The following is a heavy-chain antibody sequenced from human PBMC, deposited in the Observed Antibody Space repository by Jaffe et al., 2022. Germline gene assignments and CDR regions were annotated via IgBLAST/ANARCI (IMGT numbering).Heavy chain of an antibody. D-gene: IGHD6-6*01. Sequence: EVQLVESGGGLVQPGRSLRLSCAASGFTFDDYAMHWVRQAPGKGLEWVSGISWNSGSIGYADSVKGRFTISRDNAKNSLYLQMNSLRAEDTALYYCAKDSSSSFSRWYAGGTIGHYYYYMDVWGKGTTVTVSS. CDR1: GFTFDDYA. V-gene: IGHV3-9*01. CDR2: ISWNSGSI. CDR3: AKDSSSSFSRWYAGGTIGHYYYYMDV. J-gene: IGHJ6*03.